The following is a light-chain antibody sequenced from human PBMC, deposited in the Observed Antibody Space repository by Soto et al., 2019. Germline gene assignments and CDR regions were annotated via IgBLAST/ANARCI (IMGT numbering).Light chain of an antibody. V-gene: IGLV1-44*01. CDR2: SNN. CDR3: AAWDDSLNGVV. CDR1: SSNIGSNT. J-gene: IGLJ2*01. Sequence: QSVLTQPRSASGTPGQRVTISCSGSSSNIGSNTVNWYQQLPGTAPKLLIYSNNQRPSGVPDRFSGSKSGTSASLAISGLQSEDEADYYCAAWDDSLNGVVFGGGTKLTVL.